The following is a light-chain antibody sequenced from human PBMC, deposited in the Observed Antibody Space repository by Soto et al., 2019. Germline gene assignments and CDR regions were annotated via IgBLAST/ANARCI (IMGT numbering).Light chain of an antibody. CDR1: QGVGTF. Sequence: DFQMTQSPSSLSASVGDRVTITCRASQGVGTFLAWYQQKPGMVPKVLIYGASKVQSGVPSRFSGSGSGNEFTLTISNLQPEDVATYYCQKYNFAPLTFGPGTVVDIK. CDR3: QKYNFAPLT. J-gene: IGKJ3*01. V-gene: IGKV1-27*01. CDR2: GAS.